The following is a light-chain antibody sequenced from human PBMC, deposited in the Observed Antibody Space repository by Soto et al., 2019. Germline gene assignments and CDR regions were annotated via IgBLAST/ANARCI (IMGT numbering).Light chain of an antibody. CDR3: QQSDSTPPT. J-gene: IGKJ5*01. CDR2: RAS. Sequence: DIQMTQPPSSLSASVGERVTISCRASQTISTFLHWYQLKPVKAPNLLIYRASILQSGVPSRFSGSGSGTDFTLTLSSLQPADSATYYCQQSDSTPPTFGQGTRLEIK. CDR1: QTISTF. V-gene: IGKV1-39*01.